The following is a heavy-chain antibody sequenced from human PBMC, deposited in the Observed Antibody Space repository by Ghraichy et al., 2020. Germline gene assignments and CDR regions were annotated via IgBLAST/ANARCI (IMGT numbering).Heavy chain of an antibody. D-gene: IGHD5-18*01. J-gene: IGHJ6*02. V-gene: IGHV3-48*02. CDR1: GFTFGCYS. CDR3: ASGLYSSSLSYSYHGMDV. CDR2: ISSRNAPT. Sequence: GGSLRLSCVASGFTFGCYSMNWVRQAPGKGLEWVSFISSRNAPTYYADSVEGRFTMSRDNARNSLYLQMNSLRDEDTAVYYCASGLYSSSLSYSYHGMDVWRQGTAVTVSS.